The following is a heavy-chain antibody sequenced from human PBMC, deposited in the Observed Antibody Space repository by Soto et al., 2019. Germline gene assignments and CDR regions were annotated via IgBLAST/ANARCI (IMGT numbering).Heavy chain of an antibody. CDR2: ISGSGGST. CDR3: AKYIKNLDY. CDR1: GVTFSSYA. V-gene: IGHV3-23*01. Sequence: EVQLLESGGGLVQPGGSLRLSCAASGVTFSSYAMSWVRHAPGKGLEWVSAISGSGGSTYYADSVNGRFTISRDNSKNTLYLQMNSMRAEDTAVYYCAKYIKNLDYWGQGTQVTVSS. J-gene: IGHJ4*02.